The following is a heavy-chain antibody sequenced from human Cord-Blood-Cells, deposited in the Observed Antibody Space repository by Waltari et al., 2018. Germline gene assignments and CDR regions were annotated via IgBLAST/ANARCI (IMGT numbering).Heavy chain of an antibody. CDR3: ARGGTMVRGAIDY. CDR2: MNPNSGNT. CDR1: GYTFTSYD. V-gene: IGHV1-8*03. Sequence: QVQLVQSGAEVKKPGASVKVSCKASGYTFTSYDINWVRQATGQGLEWMGWMNPNSGNTGYAKKFQGRVTITRNTSISTAYMELSSLRSDDTAVYYWARGGTMVRGAIDYWGQGTLVTVSS. D-gene: IGHD3-10*01. J-gene: IGHJ4*02.